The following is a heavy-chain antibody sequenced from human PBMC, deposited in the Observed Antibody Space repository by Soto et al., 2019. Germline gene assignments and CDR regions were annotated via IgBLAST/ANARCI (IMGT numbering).Heavy chain of an antibody. D-gene: IGHD2-15*01. V-gene: IGHV3-23*01. Sequence: GESLTLSCAAYGFTFSDYGMSWVRLAPGKGMEWVSGFTGLGGRTYYADSVRGRFNISRDNSNNTLYLELNNLRAEDTAIYYCAKDLQMRITIIEDCWPHNAFDVWGQGAMVTVSS. J-gene: IGHJ3*01. CDR2: FTGLGGRT. CDR3: AKDLQMRITIIEDCWPHNAFDV. CDR1: GFTFSDYG.